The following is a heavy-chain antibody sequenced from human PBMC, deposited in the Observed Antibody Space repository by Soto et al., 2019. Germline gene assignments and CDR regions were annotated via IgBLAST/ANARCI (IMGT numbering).Heavy chain of an antibody. CDR2: ISATGGGT. CDR3: AKDRRAGGNSAFYFDF. CDR1: AFKFSNYA. V-gene: IGHV3-23*01. Sequence: LTLSCAASAFKFSNYAMSWVRQASGRGLEWLSLISATGGGTYYADSVKARSTIPRGNSHNTLYLQVHSLTAEDTAVYYCAKDRRAGGNSAFYFDFWGQGAQVTVSS. D-gene: IGHD3-16*01. J-gene: IGHJ4*02.